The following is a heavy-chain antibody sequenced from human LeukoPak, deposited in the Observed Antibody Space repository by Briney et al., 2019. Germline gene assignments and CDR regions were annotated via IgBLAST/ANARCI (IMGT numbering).Heavy chain of an antibody. Sequence: GGSLRLSCAASGFTISSYWMHWVRQAPGKGLVWISRINSDGSSTSYADSVKGRFTTSRDNAKNSLDLQMNSLRVEDTGVYYCARDLFSSTVSFRVNGYWGPGTLVTVSS. D-gene: IGHD4-11*01. CDR3: ARDLFSSTVSFRVNGY. V-gene: IGHV3-74*01. CDR2: INSDGSST. CDR1: GFTISSYW. J-gene: IGHJ4*02.